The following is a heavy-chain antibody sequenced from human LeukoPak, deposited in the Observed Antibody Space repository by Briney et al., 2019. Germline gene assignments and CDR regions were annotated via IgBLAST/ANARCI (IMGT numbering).Heavy chain of an antibody. V-gene: IGHV1-46*01. J-gene: IGHJ4*02. Sequence: ASVKVSCKASGYTFTSYYMHWVRQAPGQGLEWMRIINPSGGSTSNAQKLQGRVTLTRDTSTSTVYMELSSLRSEDTAVYYCATLTGPYSGSYYGSFDYWGQGTLVTVSS. CDR3: ATLTGPYSGSYYGSFDY. CDR2: INPSGGST. CDR1: GYTFTSYY. D-gene: IGHD1-26*01.